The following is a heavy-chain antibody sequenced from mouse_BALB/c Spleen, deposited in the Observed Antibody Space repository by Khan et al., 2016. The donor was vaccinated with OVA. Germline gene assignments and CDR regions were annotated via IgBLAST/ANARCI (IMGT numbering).Heavy chain of an antibody. D-gene: IGHD1-1*01. CDR1: GFSLTNYD. V-gene: IGHV2-9-2*01. CDR2: IWTGGGT. Sequence: QVQLKESGPGLVAPSQSLSITCTVSGFSLTNYDISWMRQTPGKGLEWLGVIWTGGGTNYNSVFMSRLSITKDNSKSQVFLKMNSLQTDDTAIYYCVSTGNYYGSFCWYFDVWGAGTTVTVSA. J-gene: IGHJ1*01. CDR3: VSTGNYYGSFCWYFDV.